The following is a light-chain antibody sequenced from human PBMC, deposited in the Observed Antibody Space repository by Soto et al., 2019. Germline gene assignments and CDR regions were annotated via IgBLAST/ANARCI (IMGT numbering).Light chain of an antibody. V-gene: IGKV1-9*01. CDR2: AAS. J-gene: IGKJ3*01. CDR3: QQLINWPFS. CDR1: QDISSY. Sequence: DIQLTQSPSFLSASVGDRVTITCRASQDISSYLAWYQQKPGKAPNLLIYAASTLQSGVPSRFSGSGSGTKFTLTLSSLQPEDFGTTYYCQQLINWPFSLGPGTKVDVK.